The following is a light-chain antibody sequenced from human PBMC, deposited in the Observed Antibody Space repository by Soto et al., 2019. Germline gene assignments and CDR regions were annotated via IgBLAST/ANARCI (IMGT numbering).Light chain of an antibody. Sequence: DIKMTQSPSSVSASVGDRVTITCRASQGISDWLAWFQQKPGKAPKLLIYAASTLQSGVPSRFSGSGSGTEFTLTITDLQPEDFATYYCQQATSFPFTFGPGTKVDIK. CDR1: QGISDW. CDR2: AAS. J-gene: IGKJ3*01. CDR3: QQATSFPFT. V-gene: IGKV1-12*01.